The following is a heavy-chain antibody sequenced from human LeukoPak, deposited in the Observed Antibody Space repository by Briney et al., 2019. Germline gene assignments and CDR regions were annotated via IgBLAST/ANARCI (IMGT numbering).Heavy chain of an antibody. V-gene: IGHV3-30*18. CDR2: VSVDGRHE. CDR1: GFTFSRYA. Sequence: HPGGSPRLPCAASGFTFSRYAMHWVRQAPGKGLEWVAFVSVDGRHEDYGGSVEGRFSISRDSSKNTLYLQMNSLRAEDTAVYYCAKDNGDHAIDYWGRGTMVTVSS. J-gene: IGHJ4*02. CDR3: AKDNGDHAIDY. D-gene: IGHD4-17*01.